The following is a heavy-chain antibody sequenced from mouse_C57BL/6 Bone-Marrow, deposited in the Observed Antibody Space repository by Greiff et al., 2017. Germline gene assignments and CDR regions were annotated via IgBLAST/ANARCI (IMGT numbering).Heavy chain of an antibody. V-gene: IGHV1-26*01. Sequence: VQLQQSGPELVKPGASVKISCKASGYTFTDYYMHWVKQSHGKSLEWIGDINPNNGGTSYNQKFKGKATLTVDKSSSTAYMELRSLTSEDSAVYYYATIYDGYSVGYWGQGTTLTVSS. CDR2: INPNNGGT. CDR3: ATIYDGYSVGY. CDR1: GYTFTDYY. J-gene: IGHJ2*01. D-gene: IGHD2-3*01.